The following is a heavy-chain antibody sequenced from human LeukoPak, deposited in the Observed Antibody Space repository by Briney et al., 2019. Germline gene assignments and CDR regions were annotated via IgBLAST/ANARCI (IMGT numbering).Heavy chain of an antibody. D-gene: IGHD2-2*01. V-gene: IGHV4-34*01. CDR2: INHSGST. Sequence: SETLSLTCAVYGGSFSGYYWGWIRQPPGKGLEWIGEINHSGSTNYNPSLKSRVTISVDTSKNQFSLKLSSVTAADTAVYYCASRYCSSTSCFTLNWFDPWGQGTLVTVSS. CDR3: ASRYCSSTSCFTLNWFDP. CDR1: GGSFSGYY. J-gene: IGHJ5*02.